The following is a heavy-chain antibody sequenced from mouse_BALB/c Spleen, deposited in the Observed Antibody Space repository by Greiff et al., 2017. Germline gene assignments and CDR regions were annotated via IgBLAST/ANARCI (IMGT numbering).Heavy chain of an antibody. D-gene: IGHD1-2*01. V-gene: IGHV14-1*02. CDR1: GFNIKDYY. Sequence: VPLQQSGAELVRPGALVKLSCKASGFNIKDYYMHWVKQRPEQGLEWIGWIDPENGNTIYDPKFQGKASITADTSSNTAYLQLSSLTSEDTAVYYCALITTAPFDYWGQGTTLTVSS. CDR3: ALITTAPFDY. CDR2: IDPENGNT. J-gene: IGHJ2*01.